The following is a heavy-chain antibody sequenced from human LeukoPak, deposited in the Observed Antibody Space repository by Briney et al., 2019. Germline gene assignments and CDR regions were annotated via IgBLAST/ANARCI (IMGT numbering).Heavy chain of an antibody. CDR1: GGSISNHY. D-gene: IGHD3-10*01. CDR3: ARDMLGYYYGSGNYGSFDT. V-gene: IGHV4-59*11. J-gene: IGHJ5*02. Sequence: PSETLSLTCTVSGGSISNHYWTWTRQSPGKGLEWIGYIYYSGISDYNPSLRSRVTMSVDTSKNQFSLKLNSLTAADTAVYYCARDMLGYYYGSGNYGSFDTWGQGTLVTVSS. CDR2: IYYSGIS.